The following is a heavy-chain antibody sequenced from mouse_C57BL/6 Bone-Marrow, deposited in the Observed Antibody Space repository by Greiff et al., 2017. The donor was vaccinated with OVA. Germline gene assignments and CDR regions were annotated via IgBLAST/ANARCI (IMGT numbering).Heavy chain of an antibody. Sequence: QVQLQQSGAELVRPGTSVKVSCKASGYAFTNYLIEWVKQRPGQGLEWIGVINPGSGGTNYNEKFKGKATLTADKSSSTAYMQLSSLTSEDSAVYFCARRDYYGSSYAMDYWGQGTSGTVSS. V-gene: IGHV1-54*01. D-gene: IGHD1-1*01. J-gene: IGHJ4*01. CDR2: INPGSGGT. CDR1: GYAFTNYL. CDR3: ARRDYYGSSYAMDY.